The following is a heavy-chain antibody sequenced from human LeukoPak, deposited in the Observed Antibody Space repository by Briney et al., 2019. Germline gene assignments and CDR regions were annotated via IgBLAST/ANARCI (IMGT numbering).Heavy chain of an antibody. CDR3: ARAKPKNMVRGLIMRRESRYYFDY. CDR2: ISSSGTTI. CDR1: GFTFSDYY. J-gene: IGHJ4*02. D-gene: IGHD3-10*01. V-gene: IGHV3-11*01. Sequence: PGGSLRLSCAASGFTFSDYYMSWIRQAPGKGLEWLSYISSSGTTIYYADSVKGRFTISRDNSKSTLYIQMNSLRAEDTAVYYCARAKPKNMVRGLIMRRESRYYFDYWGQGTLVTVSS.